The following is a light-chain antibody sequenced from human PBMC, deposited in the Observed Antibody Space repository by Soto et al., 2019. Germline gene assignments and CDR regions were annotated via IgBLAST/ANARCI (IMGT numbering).Light chain of an antibody. CDR3: QQYNSSPWM. CDR1: QSISSW. Sequence: DIQMTQSPSTLSASVGDIVTITCRSSQSISSWVAWYQHKPGTAPQLLIYDASSLESGVPSRFSGIGSGTEFALTISSLQPDDFATYYCQQYNSSPWMFGQGTKVEIK. J-gene: IGKJ1*01. CDR2: DAS. V-gene: IGKV1-5*01.